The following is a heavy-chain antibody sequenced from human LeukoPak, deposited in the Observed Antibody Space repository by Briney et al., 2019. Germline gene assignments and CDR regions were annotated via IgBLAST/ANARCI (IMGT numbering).Heavy chain of an antibody. J-gene: IGHJ3*02. CDR3: AKSRLFGSGRSDAFDI. V-gene: IGHV3-23*03. D-gene: IGHD3-10*01. CDR1: GFTFSSYA. Sequence: GGSLRLSCAGSGFTFSSYAMSWVRQAPGKGLEWVSVIYSGGSTYYADSVKGRFTISRDNSKNTLYLQMNSLRAEDTAVYYCAKSRLFGSGRSDAFDIWGQGTMVTVSS. CDR2: IYSGGST.